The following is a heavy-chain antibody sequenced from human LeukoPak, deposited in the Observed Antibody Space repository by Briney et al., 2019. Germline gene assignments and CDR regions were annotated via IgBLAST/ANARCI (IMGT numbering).Heavy chain of an antibody. CDR2: IYYSRST. D-gene: IGHD5-18*01. Sequence: TLSLTCTASGGSISSGGYYWSWIRQHPGKGLEWIEYIYYSRSTYYNPSLKSRVTISVDTSKNQFSLKLSSVTAADTAVYYCARGGYSYAEPFDYWGQGTLVTVSS. J-gene: IGHJ4*02. CDR1: GGSISSGGYY. CDR3: ARGGYSYAEPFDY. V-gene: IGHV4-31*03.